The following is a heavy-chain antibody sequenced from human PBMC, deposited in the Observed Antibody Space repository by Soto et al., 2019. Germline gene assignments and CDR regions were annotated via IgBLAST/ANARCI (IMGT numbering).Heavy chain of an antibody. Sequence: PAETLSLTCTGSGCSLSSYYWSWIRQPPGKGLEWIGYIYYSGSTNYNPSLKSRVTISVDTSKNQFSLKLSSVTAADTAVYYCARGGDYDDYWGQGTLVTVSS. CDR1: GCSLSSYY. J-gene: IGHJ4*02. CDR2: IYYSGST. V-gene: IGHV4-59*12. CDR3: ARGGDYDDY.